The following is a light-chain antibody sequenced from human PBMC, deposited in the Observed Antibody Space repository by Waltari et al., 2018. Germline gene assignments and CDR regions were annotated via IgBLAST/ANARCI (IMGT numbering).Light chain of an antibody. J-gene: IGLJ2*01. CDR1: SSDVGSYNR. CDR3: SSYTSSSTYVV. Sequence: QSALTQPPSVSGSPGQSVTISCTGTSSDVGSYNRVSWYQQPPGTAPILMIYEVSNRPSGGPERFSGSKSGNTASLTISGLQAEDEADYYCSSYTSSSTYVVFGGGTKLTV. CDR2: EVS. V-gene: IGLV2-18*02.